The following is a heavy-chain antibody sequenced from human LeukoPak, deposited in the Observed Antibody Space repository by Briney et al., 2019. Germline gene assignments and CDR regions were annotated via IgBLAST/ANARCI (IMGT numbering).Heavy chain of an antibody. D-gene: IGHD3-22*01. CDR1: GGSISSSNW. CDR2: IYHSGST. V-gene: IGHV4-4*02. J-gene: IGHJ3*02. CDR3: ARDGPYYYDAFDI. Sequence: PSGTLSLTCAVSGGSISSSNWWSWVRQPPGKGLEWIGEIYHSGSTNYNPSLKSRITMSVDTSKNQFSLKLSSVTAADTAVYYCARDGPYYYDAFDIWGQGTMVTVSS.